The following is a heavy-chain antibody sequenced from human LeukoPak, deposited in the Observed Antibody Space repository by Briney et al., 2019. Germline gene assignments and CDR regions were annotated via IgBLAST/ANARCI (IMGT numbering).Heavy chain of an antibody. CDR2: INHGGST. CDR3: ASAFDYCSSTSCLGGAFDI. D-gene: IGHD2-2*01. CDR1: GGTIGKIDW. V-gene: IGHV4-4*02. Sequence: PSETLSLTCAVSGGTIGKIDWWSWIRQPPGKGLEWIGEINHGGSTSYNPSLKSRVTITVDTSKNQFSLKLSSVTAADTAVYYCASAFDYCSSTSCLGGAFDIWGQGTMVTVSS. J-gene: IGHJ3*02.